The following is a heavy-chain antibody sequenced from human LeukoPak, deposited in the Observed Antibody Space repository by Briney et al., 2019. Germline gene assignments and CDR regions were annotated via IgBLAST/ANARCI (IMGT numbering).Heavy chain of an antibody. J-gene: IGHJ4*02. CDR2: VYYTGST. D-gene: IGHD2-2*02. V-gene: IGHV4-39*01. CDR1: GASIYTSSSY. Sequence: SETLSLTCTVSGASIYTSSSYWGWIRQPPGKGLEWIASVYYTGSTYYSPSLKSRATISVDTSKNQFSLELNSVTAADTAVYYCTTSRTNDCSSPSCYTDYLGQGTLVTVSS. CDR3: TTSRTNDCSSPSCYTDY.